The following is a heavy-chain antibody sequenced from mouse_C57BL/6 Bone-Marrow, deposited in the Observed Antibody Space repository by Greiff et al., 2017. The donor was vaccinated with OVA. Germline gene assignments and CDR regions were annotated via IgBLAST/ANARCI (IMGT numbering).Heavy chain of an antibody. CDR3: ARLNWDGAY. V-gene: IGHV5-6*01. J-gene: IGHJ3*01. Sequence: EVNLVESGGDLVKPGGSLKLSCAASGFTFSSYGMSWVRQTQDKRLEWVATISSGGSYTYYPDSVKGRFTISRDNAKNTLYLQMSSLKSEDTAMYYCARLNWDGAYWGQGTLVTVSA. CDR2: ISSGGSYT. CDR1: GFTFSSYG. D-gene: IGHD4-1*02.